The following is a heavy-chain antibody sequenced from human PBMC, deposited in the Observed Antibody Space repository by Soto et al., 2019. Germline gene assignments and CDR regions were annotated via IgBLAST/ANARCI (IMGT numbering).Heavy chain of an antibody. V-gene: IGHV3-64*02. Sequence: GGSLRLSCAASGFTFSKFAMHWVRQAPGKGLEYVSAISPNGGSTYYADSVKGRFTISRDNSKNTLYLQMGSLRAEDLAVYYCARVFSDSGAYYYDYWGQGTLVTVSS. J-gene: IGHJ4*02. D-gene: IGHD3-22*01. CDR2: ISPNGGST. CDR3: ARVFSDSGAYYYDY. CDR1: GFTFSKFA.